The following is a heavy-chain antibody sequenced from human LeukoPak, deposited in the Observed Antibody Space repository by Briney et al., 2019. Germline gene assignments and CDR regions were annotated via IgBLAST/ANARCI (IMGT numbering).Heavy chain of an antibody. J-gene: IGHJ6*04. V-gene: IGHV3-74*01. CDR1: TFTFRGSW. Sequence: GGSLRLSCTASTFTFRGSWMYWVPQTPGKGLVWVSRINSDGSITTYADSVKGRFTMSRDNAKNTLYLQMNSLRAEDTAVYYCVRELNVWGKGTTVTVSS. CDR3: VRELNV. CDR2: INSDGSIT.